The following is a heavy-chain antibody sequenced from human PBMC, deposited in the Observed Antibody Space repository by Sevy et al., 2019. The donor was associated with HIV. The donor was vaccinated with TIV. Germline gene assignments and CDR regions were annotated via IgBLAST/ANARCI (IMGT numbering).Heavy chain of an antibody. CDR3: AREGCTRPHDY. Sequence: GGSLRLSCVASGFNFNIYSFSWVRQAPGKGLEWVSTLSFGCGRIKYADSVKGRFTISRDNSKNSFYLQMDNLRVEDTALYYCAREGCTRPHDYWGQGTRVTVSS. D-gene: IGHD2-8*01. CDR1: GFNFNIYS. CDR2: LSFGCGRI. V-gene: IGHV3-23*01. J-gene: IGHJ4*02.